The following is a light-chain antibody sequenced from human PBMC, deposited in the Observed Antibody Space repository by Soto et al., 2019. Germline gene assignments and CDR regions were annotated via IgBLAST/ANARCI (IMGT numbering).Light chain of an antibody. CDR3: QSFDKYLSAVV. V-gene: IGLV1-40*01. CDR1: SADIGAGYR. J-gene: IGLJ2*01. Sequence: QSVLTQPPSVSGAPGERVTISCTGSSADIGAGYRVRWYQQVPGTAPKLLIYDNTNRPSGVSVRFSGSKSGTSASLAISGLQAEDEADYYCQSFDKYLSAVVFXGGTKLTVL. CDR2: DNT.